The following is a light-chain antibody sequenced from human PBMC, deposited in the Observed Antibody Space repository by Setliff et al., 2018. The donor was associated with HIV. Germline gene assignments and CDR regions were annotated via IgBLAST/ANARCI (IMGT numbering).Light chain of an antibody. CDR2: DVT. Sequence: QSVLTQPRSVSGSPGQSVTISCAGSSSDVGAYNYVSWYQHHPGKAPKLMIYDVTKRPSGVPDRFSGSKSGNTASLTVSGLQAEDEADYYCSSYAGSNNYVFGTGTKVTVL. CDR3: SSYAGSNNYV. J-gene: IGLJ1*01. CDR1: SSDVGAYNY. V-gene: IGLV2-11*01.